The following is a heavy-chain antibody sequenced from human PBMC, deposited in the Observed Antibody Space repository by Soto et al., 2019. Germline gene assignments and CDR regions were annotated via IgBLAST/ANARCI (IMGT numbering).Heavy chain of an antibody. D-gene: IGHD6-6*01. CDR1: GYTFTSYD. CDR3: ARASIAAPARYYYYYRDV. J-gene: IGHJ6*03. V-gene: IGHV1-8*01. Sequence: QVQLVQSGAEVKKPGASVKVSCKASGYTFTSYDINWVRQATGQGLEWMGWMNPNSGNTGYAQKFQGRVTMTRNTSISTAYMELSSLRSEDTAVYYCARASIAAPARYYYYYRDVWGKGTTVTVSS. CDR2: MNPNSGNT.